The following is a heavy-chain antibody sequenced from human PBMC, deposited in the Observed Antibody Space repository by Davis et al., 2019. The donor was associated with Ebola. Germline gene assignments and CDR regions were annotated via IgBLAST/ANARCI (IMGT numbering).Heavy chain of an antibody. J-gene: IGHJ4*02. D-gene: IGHD3-22*01. CDR1: GFTFDDYA. Sequence: PGGSLRLSCAASGFTFDDYAMHWVRQAPGKGLEWVSGISWNSGSIGYADSVKGRFTISRDNAKNSLYLQMNSLRAEDTAVYYCARALRDYYDSSGYFDYWGQGTLVTVSS. CDR3: ARALRDYYDSSGYFDY. CDR2: ISWNSGSI. V-gene: IGHV3-9*01.